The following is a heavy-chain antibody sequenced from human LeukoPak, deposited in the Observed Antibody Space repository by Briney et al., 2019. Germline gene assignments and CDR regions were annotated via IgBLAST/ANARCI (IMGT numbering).Heavy chain of an antibody. J-gene: IGHJ3*02. Sequence: HRGGSQRLSCAASVFTASSNYMRWVRPAPGKGLEWVSVIYSGGSTYYADSVKGRLTISRHNSKNTLYLQMNSMRAEDTAVYYCGRGKGVTTNAFDIWGQGTMVTVSS. CDR1: VFTASSNY. CDR2: IYSGGST. V-gene: IGHV3-53*04. D-gene: IGHD4-11*01. CDR3: GRGKGVTTNAFDI.